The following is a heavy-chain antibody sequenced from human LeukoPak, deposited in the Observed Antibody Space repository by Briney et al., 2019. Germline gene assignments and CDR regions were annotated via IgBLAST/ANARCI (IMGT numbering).Heavy chain of an antibody. CDR1: GFTFSTFW. V-gene: IGHV3-7*01. CDR3: ARGGTFVSDY. J-gene: IGHJ4*02. CDR2: INQGGSEK. D-gene: IGHD1-1*01. Sequence: PGGSLRLSCAASGFTFSTFWMSWVRQAQGKGLEWVANINQGGSEKYYVDSMKGRFTVSRDNAKNSLYLQMDSLRAEDTAVYYCARGGTFVSDYWGQGTLVTVSS.